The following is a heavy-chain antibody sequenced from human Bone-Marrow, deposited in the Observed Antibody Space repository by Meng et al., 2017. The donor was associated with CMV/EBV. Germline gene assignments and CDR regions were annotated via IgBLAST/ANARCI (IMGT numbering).Heavy chain of an antibody. D-gene: IGHD6-19*01. CDR3: ARETAQWLGLKNQQLDY. CDR1: GFTSSKFW. J-gene: IGHJ4*02. Sequence: GESLKISCVASGFTSSKFWMSWVRQVPGKGLEWVASTKEDGSEKYFVDSVKGRFTISRDNAKNSLYLQMNSLRAEDTAVDYCARETAQWLGLKNQQLDYWGQGTLVTVSS. CDR2: TKEDGSEK. V-gene: IGHV3-7*01.